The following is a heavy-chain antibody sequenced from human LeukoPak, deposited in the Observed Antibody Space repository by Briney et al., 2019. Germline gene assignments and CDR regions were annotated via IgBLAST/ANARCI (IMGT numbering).Heavy chain of an antibody. CDR2: MNPNSGDT. CDR1: GDTFTIYD. CDR3: AREIYGDPTGARFHH. J-gene: IGHJ1*01. V-gene: IGHV1-8*03. D-gene: IGHD4/OR15-4a*01. Sequence: ASVKVSCKASGDTFTIYDINWVRQATGQGLEWMGWMNPNSGDTGYAQKFQGRVTITRNTSISTAYMELSSLRSEDTAVYYCAREIYGDPTGARFHHWGQGTLVTVSS.